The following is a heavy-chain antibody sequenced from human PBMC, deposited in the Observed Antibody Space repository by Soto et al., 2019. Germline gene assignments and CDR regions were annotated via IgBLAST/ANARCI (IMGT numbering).Heavy chain of an antibody. CDR2: ISAYNGNT. CDR1: GYTFTSYG. J-gene: IGHJ4*02. CDR3: ARDREGGSGSYYNSPFDY. V-gene: IGHV1-18*01. Sequence: QVQLVQSGAEVKKPGASVKVSCKASGYTFTSYGIGWVRQAPGQGLEWMGWISAYNGNTNYAQKLQGRVTMTTDTSTSTAYMELRSLRSDDTAVYYCARDREGGSGSYYNSPFDYWGQGTLVTVSS. D-gene: IGHD3-10*01.